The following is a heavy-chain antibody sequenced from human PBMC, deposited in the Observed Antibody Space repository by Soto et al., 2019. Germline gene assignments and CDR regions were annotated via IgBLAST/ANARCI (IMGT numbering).Heavy chain of an antibody. CDR3: ARAGDCSSTSCYSLINGWFDS. D-gene: IGHD2-2*02. Sequence: QVQLQESGPGRVKPSETLSLTCTVSGGSISSYYWSWIRQPPGKGLEWIGYIYYSGSTNYNPSLKSRVTISVDTSKSQFSLKLSSVAAADTAVYYCARAGDCSSTSCYSLINGWFDSWGQGTLVTVSS. CDR2: IYYSGST. J-gene: IGHJ5*01. CDR1: GGSISSYY. V-gene: IGHV4-59*01.